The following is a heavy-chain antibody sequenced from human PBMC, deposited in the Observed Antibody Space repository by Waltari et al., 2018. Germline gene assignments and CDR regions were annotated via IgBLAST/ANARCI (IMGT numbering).Heavy chain of an antibody. CDR2: ISSSSSTI. CDR3: ARDRPRRFYGSSGSRHAWFDY. D-gene: IGHD3-22*01. CDR1: GFTFSSYS. V-gene: IGHV3-48*01. J-gene: IGHJ4*02. Sequence: EVQLVESGGGLVQPGGSLRLSCAASGFTFSSYSMNWVRQAPGKGLEWVSYISSSSSTIYYADSVKGRFTISRDNAKNSLYLQMNSLRAEDTAVYYCARDRPRRFYGSSGSRHAWFDYWGQGTLVTVSS.